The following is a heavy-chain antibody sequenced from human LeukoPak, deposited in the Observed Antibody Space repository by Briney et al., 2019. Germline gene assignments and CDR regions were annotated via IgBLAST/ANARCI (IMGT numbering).Heavy chain of an antibody. V-gene: IGHV3-30*12. CDR1: GFTFSSYG. J-gene: IGHJ4*02. Sequence: GGSLRLSCAASGFTFSSYGMHWVRQAPGKGLEGVAVISYDGSNKYYADSVKGRFTISRDNSKNTLYLQMNSLRAEDTAVYYCAKRDLWGRGTLVTVSS. D-gene: IGHD1-1*01. CDR2: ISYDGSNK. CDR3: AKRDL.